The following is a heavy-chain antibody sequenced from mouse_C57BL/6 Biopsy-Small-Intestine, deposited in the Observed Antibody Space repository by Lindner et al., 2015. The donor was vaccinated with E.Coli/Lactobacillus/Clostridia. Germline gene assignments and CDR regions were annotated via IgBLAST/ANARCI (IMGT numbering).Heavy chain of an antibody. CDR2: FLPGSGSF. V-gene: IGHV1-9*01. J-gene: IGHJ2*01. CDR3: ARRDYGSRNPFDY. CDR1: GYTFTAYW. D-gene: IGHD1-1*01. Sequence: VQLQESGAELMKPGASVELSCKATGYTFTAYWIEWVRQRPGHGLEWIGNFLPGSGSFNYNEGFRGKAAFTADPSSNTAFMQLTSLTTEDSAVYYCARRDYGSRNPFDYWGQGTTLTVSS.